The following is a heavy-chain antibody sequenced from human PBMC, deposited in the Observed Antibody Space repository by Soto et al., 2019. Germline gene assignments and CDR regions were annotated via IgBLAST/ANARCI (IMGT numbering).Heavy chain of an antibody. V-gene: IGHV3-11*01. CDR1: GFSFRDYY. CDR3: ARDRLPMVVVVMGWFDP. J-gene: IGHJ5*02. CDR2: ISGSGNTI. Sequence: GGSLRLSCAASGFSFRDYYMSWIRQAPGKGLEWISYISGSGNTIYYADSVKGRFIISRDNAKNSLFLQMNSLRADDTAVYYCARDRLPMVVVVMGWFDPWGQGTLVTVSS. D-gene: IGHD3-22*01.